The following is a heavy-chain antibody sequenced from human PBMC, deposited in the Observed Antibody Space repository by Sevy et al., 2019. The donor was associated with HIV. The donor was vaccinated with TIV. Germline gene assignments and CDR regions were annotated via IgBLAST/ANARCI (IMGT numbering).Heavy chain of an antibody. V-gene: IGHV3-48*01. J-gene: IGHJ4*02. CDR2: ISDRSDTI. CDR3: ARVRDRYCSGGSCYYGYFFDY. Sequence: GSLRLSCAASGFISSNYYMTWVRQAPGKGLEWVSYISDRSDTISYADAVKGRFTNSRDNAKNALYLQMSSLRGEDTAVYYCARVRDRYCSGGSCYYGYFFDYWGQGTLVTVSS. D-gene: IGHD2-15*01. CDR1: GFISSNYY.